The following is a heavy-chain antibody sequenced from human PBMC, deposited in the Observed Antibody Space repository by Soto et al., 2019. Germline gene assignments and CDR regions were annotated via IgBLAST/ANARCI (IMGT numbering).Heavy chain of an antibody. CDR3: ARGRSPVVVITSYYFDY. CDR2: INHSGST. J-gene: IGHJ4*02. Sequence: SETLSLTCAVYGGSFSGYYWSWIRQPPGKGLEWIGEINHSGSTNYNPSLKSRVTISVDTSKNQFSLKLNSVTAADTAVYYCARGRSPVVVITSYYFDYWGQGTLVTVSS. V-gene: IGHV4-34*01. D-gene: IGHD3-22*01. CDR1: GGSFSGYY.